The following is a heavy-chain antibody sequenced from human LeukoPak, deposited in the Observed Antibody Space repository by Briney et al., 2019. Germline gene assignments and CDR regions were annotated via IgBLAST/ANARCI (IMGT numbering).Heavy chain of an antibody. Sequence: GGSLRLSCADSGFTFSSHWMHWVRQAPGKGLEWVGRIKSKTDGGTTDYAAPVKGRFTISRDDSKNTLYLQMNSLKTEDTAVYYCTTSLGLPQYEDYWGQGTLVTVSS. CDR3: TTSLGLPQYEDY. CDR2: IKSKTDGGTT. CDR1: GFTFSSHW. J-gene: IGHJ4*02. V-gene: IGHV3-15*01. D-gene: IGHD3/OR15-3a*01.